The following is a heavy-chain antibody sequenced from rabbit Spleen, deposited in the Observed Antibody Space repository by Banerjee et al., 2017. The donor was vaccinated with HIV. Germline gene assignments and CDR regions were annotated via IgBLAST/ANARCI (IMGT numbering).Heavy chain of an antibody. D-gene: IGHD8-1*01. J-gene: IGHJ6*01. CDR2: IYAGSDTDS. Sequence: QSLEESGGDLVKPGASLTLTCTASGFSFSNSYYMCWVRQAPGKGLEWLACIYAGSDTDSYYASWAKGRFTISRASSTTVDLKMTSLTAADTATYFCARDTGSSFSSYGMDLWGPGTLVTVS. V-gene: IGHV1S40*01. CDR3: ARDTGSSFSSYGMDL. CDR1: GFSFSNSYY.